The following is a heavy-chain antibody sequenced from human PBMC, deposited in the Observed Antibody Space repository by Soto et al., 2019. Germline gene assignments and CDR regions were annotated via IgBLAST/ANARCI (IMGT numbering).Heavy chain of an antibody. V-gene: IGHV4-59*01. CDR3: ARTPPRSSGYMEFDP. J-gene: IGHJ5*02. CDR2: IYYSGST. D-gene: IGHD3-22*01. CDR1: GDSISCYY. Sequence: SETLSLNCTVSGDSISCYYWSWIQQPPGKGLEWIGYIYYSGSTNYNPSRKSXXXXXXXXXKXQFSLKLSSVTAADTAVYYCARTPPRSSGYMEFDPWGQGTLVTVSS.